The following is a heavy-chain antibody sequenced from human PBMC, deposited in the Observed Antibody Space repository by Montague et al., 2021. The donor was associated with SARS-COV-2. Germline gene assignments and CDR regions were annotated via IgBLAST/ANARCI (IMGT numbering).Heavy chain of an antibody. J-gene: IGHJ4*02. CDR3: ARQDAVGATTGFDY. CDR2: IWYDGSNK. Sequence: SLRLSWAASGFTFSSYGMHWVRQAPGKGLEWVAVIWYDGSNKYYADSVKGRFTISRDNSKNSLFLQMNSLRAEDTAVYYCARQDAVGATTGFDYWGQGTLVTVSS. V-gene: IGHV3-33*01. CDR1: GFTFSSYG. D-gene: IGHD1-26*01.